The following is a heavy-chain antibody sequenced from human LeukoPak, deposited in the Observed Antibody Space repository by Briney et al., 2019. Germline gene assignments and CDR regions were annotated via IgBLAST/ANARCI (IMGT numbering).Heavy chain of an antibody. CDR1: GFAFSDYY. J-gene: IGHJ4*02. CDR2: ISSSGSTI. Sequence: GGSLRLSCAASGFAFSDYYMSWIRQAPGKGLEWVSYISSSGSTIYYADSVKGRFTISRDNAKNSLYLQMNSLRAEDTAVYYCAREYSSSWYPLDYWGQGTLVTVSS. D-gene: IGHD6-13*01. CDR3: AREYSSSWYPLDY. V-gene: IGHV3-11*04.